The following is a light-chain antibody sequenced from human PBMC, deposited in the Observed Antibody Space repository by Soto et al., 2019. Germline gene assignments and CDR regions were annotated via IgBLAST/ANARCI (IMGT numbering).Light chain of an antibody. CDR2: GAS. CDR3: QQYDNWPVA. Sequence: EIVMTQSPATLSVSPGERATLSRRASQSVSSYLAWYQQKPGQAPRLLIYGASTRAAGVPGRFSGSGSGTEFTLTISSLQSEDFAVYSCQQYDNWPVAFGQGTKLEIK. J-gene: IGKJ2*01. CDR1: QSVSSY. V-gene: IGKV3-15*01.